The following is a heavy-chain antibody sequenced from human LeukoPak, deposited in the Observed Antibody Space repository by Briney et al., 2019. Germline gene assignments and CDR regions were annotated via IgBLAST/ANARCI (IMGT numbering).Heavy chain of an antibody. D-gene: IGHD1-1*01. CDR1: GFTFSSYG. V-gene: IGHV3-30*18. CDR2: ISYDGSNK. J-gene: IGHJ4*02. Sequence: GGSLRLSCAASGFTFSSYGMHWVRQAPGKGLEWVVVISYDGSNKYYADSVKGRFTISRDNSKNTLYLQMNSLRAEDTAVYYCAKASLETSAPFDYWGQGTLVTVSS. CDR3: AKASLETSAPFDY.